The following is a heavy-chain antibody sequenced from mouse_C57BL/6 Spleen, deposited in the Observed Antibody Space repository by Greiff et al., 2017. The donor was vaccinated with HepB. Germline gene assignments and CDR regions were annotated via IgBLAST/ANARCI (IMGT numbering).Heavy chain of an antibody. V-gene: IGHV1-55*01. CDR2: IYPGSGST. CDR3: ARGPQIYDGYYGYFDY. D-gene: IGHD2-3*01. CDR1: GYTFTSYW. J-gene: IGHJ2*01. Sequence: VQLQQPGAELVKPGASVKMSCKASGYTFTSYWITWVKQRPVQGLEWIGDIYPGSGSTNYNEKFKSKATLTVDTSSSTAYMQLSSLTSEDSAVYYCARGPQIYDGYYGYFDYWGQGTTLTVSS.